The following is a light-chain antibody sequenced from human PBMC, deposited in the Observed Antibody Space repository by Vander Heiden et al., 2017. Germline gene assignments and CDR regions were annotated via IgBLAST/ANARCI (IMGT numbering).Light chain of an antibody. CDR3: MQALQTPPWT. J-gene: IGKJ2*02. V-gene: IGKV2-28*01. CDR1: QSLLHSNGYNC. CDR2: LGS. Sequence: DIVMTQSPLSLPVTPGEPASISCRSSQSLLHSNGYNCLDWYLQKPGQSPQLLIYLGSNRASGVPDRFSGSGSGTDFTLKISRVEAEDVGVYYCMQALQTPPWTFGQETTLEIK.